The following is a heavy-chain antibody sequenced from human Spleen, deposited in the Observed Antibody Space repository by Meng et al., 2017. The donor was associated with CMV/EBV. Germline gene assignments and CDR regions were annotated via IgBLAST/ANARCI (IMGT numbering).Heavy chain of an antibody. J-gene: IGHJ5*02. CDR1: GYTFTGYY. Sequence: ASVKVSCKASGYTFTGYYMHWVRQAPGQGLEWMGWINPNSGGTNYAQKFQGRVTMTRDTSISTAYMELSRLRSDDTAVYYCVREESQIVAAEDAELDPWGQGTLVTVSS. D-gene: IGHD6-13*01. CDR2: INPNSGGT. CDR3: VREESQIVAAEDAELDP. V-gene: IGHV1-2*02.